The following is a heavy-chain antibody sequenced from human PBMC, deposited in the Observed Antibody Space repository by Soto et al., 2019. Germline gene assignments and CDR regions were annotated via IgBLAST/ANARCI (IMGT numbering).Heavy chain of an antibody. V-gene: IGHV3-66*01. CDR1: GFTISTKY. CDR2: IYSGGST. D-gene: IGHD3-16*01. Sequence: EVQLVESGGGLVQRGGSLRLSCAASGFTISTKYMSWVRQAPGKGLEWVSVIYSGGSTFYADSVRGRFTISRDNSKNTVNLQMNSLRAEDTAVDYCARDPWAADYCRQGTLVTVSS. J-gene: IGHJ4*02. CDR3: ARDPWAADY.